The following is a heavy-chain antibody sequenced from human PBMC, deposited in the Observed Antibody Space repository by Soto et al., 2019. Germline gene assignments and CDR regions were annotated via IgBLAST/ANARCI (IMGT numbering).Heavy chain of an antibody. Sequence: GGSLRLSCEASGFKFDDYGMTWVRQAPGKGLEWVSRINWNGGTTTYGDSVKGRFTISRDNAKNSLYLEMNSLRAEDTALYYCARAFNMVRGRGAFDMWGQGAMVTVSS. CDR3: ARAFNMVRGRGAFDM. J-gene: IGHJ3*02. V-gene: IGHV3-20*04. CDR1: GFKFDDYG. CDR2: INWNGGTT. D-gene: IGHD3-10*01.